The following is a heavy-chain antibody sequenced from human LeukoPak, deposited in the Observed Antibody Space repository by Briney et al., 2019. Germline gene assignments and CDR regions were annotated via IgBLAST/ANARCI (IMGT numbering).Heavy chain of an antibody. CDR1: GFTFTSSA. J-gene: IGHJ6*04. D-gene: IGHD2-2*01. V-gene: IGHV1-58*01. CDR3: AAAVVPAAVYYYYGMDV. Sequence: SVKVSCKASGFTFTSSAVQWVRQARGQRLEWIGWIVVGSGNTNYAQKFQERVTITRDMSTSAAYMELSSLRSEDTAVYYCAAAVVPAAVYYYYGMDVWGKGTTVTVSS. CDR2: IVVGSGNT.